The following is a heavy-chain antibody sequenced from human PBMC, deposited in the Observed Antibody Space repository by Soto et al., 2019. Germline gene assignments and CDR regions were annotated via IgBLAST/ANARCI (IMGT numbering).Heavy chain of an antibody. CDR1: GGSISSSRCH. D-gene: IGHD3-16*01. J-gene: IGHJ5*02. Sequence: SETLSLTCTVSGGSISSSRCHWGWIRQPPGKGLEWIASIKYSGTTFYNPSLKSRVTLSVDTSKNQFALKLTSVTAADTAIYYCARARQYYDCELAPWGQGTLVTVS. V-gene: IGHV4-39*06. CDR3: ARARQYYDCELAP. CDR2: IKYSGTT.